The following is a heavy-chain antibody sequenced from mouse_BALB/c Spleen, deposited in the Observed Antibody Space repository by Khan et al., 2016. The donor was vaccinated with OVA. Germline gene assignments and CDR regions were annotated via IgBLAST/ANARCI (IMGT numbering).Heavy chain of an antibody. Sequence: QVQLQQSGAELARPGASVKMSCKASGYTFTSYTMHWIKQRPGQGLKWIGYINPSNDNTNYNQNLKDKATLIVDKSSNTAYLKLSGMTYEDSSFYYGVREGAYHRSDGCFAYWGQGTLVTVSA. CDR3: VREGAYHRSDGCFAY. J-gene: IGHJ3*01. D-gene: IGHD2-14*01. CDR1: GYTFTSYT. V-gene: IGHV1-4*01. CDR2: INPSNDNT.